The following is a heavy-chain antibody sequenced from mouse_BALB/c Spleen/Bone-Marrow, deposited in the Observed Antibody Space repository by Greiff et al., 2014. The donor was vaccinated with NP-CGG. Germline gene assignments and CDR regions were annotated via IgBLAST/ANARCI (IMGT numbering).Heavy chain of an antibody. D-gene: IGHD3-3*01. Sequence: VQLKESGPDLVRPSQSLSLACTVTGYSITSGYTWHWIRQFPGNKLEWMGDIHYSGGANYNPSLKSRISITRDTSKNHFFLQLNSVTTEDTATYYCARGGLDFDYWGQGATLTVSS. CDR3: ARGGLDFDY. CDR1: GYSITSGYT. CDR2: IHYSGGA. V-gene: IGHV3-1*02. J-gene: IGHJ2*01.